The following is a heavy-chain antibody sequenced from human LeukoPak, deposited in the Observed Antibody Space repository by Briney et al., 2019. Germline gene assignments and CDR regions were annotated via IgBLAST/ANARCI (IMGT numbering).Heavy chain of an antibody. V-gene: IGHV1-24*01. D-gene: IGHD3-16*01. CDR3: ATNTWVRGTYYFDY. Sequence: ASVKVSCKVSGYTLTELSMRWVRQAPGKGLEWMGGFDPEDGETIYAQKFQGRVTMTEDTSTDTAYMELSSLRSEDTAVYYCATNTWVRGTYYFDYWGQGTLVTVSS. J-gene: IGHJ4*02. CDR1: GYTLTELS. CDR2: FDPEDGET.